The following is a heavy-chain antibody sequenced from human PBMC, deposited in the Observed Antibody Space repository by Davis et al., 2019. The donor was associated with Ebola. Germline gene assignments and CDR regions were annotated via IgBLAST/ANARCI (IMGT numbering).Heavy chain of an antibody. CDR1: GFTFSSYW. D-gene: IGHD3-9*01. CDR2: IKQDGSEK. V-gene: IGHV3-7*03. Sequence: GESLKISCAASGFTFSSYWMSWVRQAPGKGLEWVANIKQDGSEKYYVDSVKGRFTISRDNAKNSLYLQMNSLRAEDTAVYYCARPYYDILTGYQYWGQGTLVTVSS. J-gene: IGHJ4*02. CDR3: ARPYYDILTGYQY.